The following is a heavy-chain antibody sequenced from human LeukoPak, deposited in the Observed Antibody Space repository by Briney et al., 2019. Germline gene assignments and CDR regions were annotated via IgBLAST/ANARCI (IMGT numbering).Heavy chain of an antibody. CDR3: AKDLEFGPYYYYYMDV. CDR2: ISYDGSNK. V-gene: IGHV3-30*18. D-gene: IGHD3/OR15-3a*01. J-gene: IGHJ6*03. Sequence: GGSLRLSCAASGFTFSSYAMSWVRQAPGKGLEWVAVISYDGSNKYYADSVKGRFTISRDNSKNTLYLQMNSLRAEDTAVYYCAKDLEFGPYYYYYMDVWGKGTTVTVSS. CDR1: GFTFSSYA.